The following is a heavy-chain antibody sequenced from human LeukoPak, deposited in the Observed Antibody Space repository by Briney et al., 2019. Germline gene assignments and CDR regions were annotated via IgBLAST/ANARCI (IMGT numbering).Heavy chain of an antibody. V-gene: IGHV3-23*01. CDR2: ISGSGGST. J-gene: IGHJ1*01. Sequence: PGRSLRLSCAASGFTFSSYAMSWVRQAPGKGLEWVSAISGSGGSTYYADSVKGRFTISRDNSKNTLYLQMNSLRAEDTAVYYCAKYKWTVTTRFVLTEYFQHWGQGTLVTVSS. D-gene: IGHD4-17*01. CDR3: AKYKWTVTTRFVLTEYFQH. CDR1: GFTFSSYA.